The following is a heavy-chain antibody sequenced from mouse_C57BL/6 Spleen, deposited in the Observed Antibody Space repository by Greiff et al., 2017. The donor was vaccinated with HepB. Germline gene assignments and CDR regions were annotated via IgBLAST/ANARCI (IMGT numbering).Heavy chain of an antibody. J-gene: IGHJ4*01. CDR2: IDPENGDT. CDR1: GFNIKDDY. CDR3: TTGAYYDYGSSYAMDY. D-gene: IGHD1-1*01. V-gene: IGHV14-4*01. Sequence: EVQLQQSGAELVRPGASVKLSCTASGFNIKDDYMHWVKQRPEQGLEWIGWIDPENGDTEYASKFQGKATITADTSSNTAYLQLSSLTSEDTAVYYCTTGAYYDYGSSYAMDYWGQGTSVTVSS.